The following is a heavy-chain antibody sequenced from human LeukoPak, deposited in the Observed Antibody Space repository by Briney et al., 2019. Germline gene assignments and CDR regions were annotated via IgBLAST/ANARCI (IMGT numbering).Heavy chain of an antibody. CDR2: IKEDGSEK. Sequence: GGSLRLSCAASGFTFSNYLMSWVRQAPGKGLEWVANIKEDGSEKYYVDSVKGRFTISRDNAKNSLNLQMNSLRAEDTAVYYCGREGLWVGLDSGKTRQAYWDIWGQGTMVTVSS. CDR1: GFTFSNYL. V-gene: IGHV3-7*04. D-gene: IGHD2-21*01. J-gene: IGHJ3*02. CDR3: GREGLWVGLDSGKTRQAYWDI.